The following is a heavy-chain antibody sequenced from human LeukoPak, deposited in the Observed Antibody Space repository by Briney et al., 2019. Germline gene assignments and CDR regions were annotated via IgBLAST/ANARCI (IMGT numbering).Heavy chain of an antibody. J-gene: IGHJ5*02. V-gene: IGHV4-39*01. CDR1: GDSITRGAFY. CDR2: VYYSGST. CDR3: ARRDYAAWFDP. D-gene: IGHD4/OR15-4a*01. Sequence: SETLSLTCNVSGDSITRGAFYWAWIRQSPGKGVEGIGNVYYSGSTQYNPSLGGRVTISMEKTKNQLSLNLNSATVTNTAIYYCARRDYAAWFDPWGQGTLVTVSS.